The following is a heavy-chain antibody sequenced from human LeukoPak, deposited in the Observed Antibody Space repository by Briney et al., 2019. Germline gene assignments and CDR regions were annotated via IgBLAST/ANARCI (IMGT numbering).Heavy chain of an antibody. CDR2: IYHSGST. D-gene: IGHD3-10*01. CDR3: ASVRRGFGESSKYYAYYYMGV. J-gene: IGHJ6*03. V-gene: IGHV4-4*02. CDR1: GGSISSSNW. Sequence: SGTLSLTCAVSGGSISSSNWWSWVRQPPGKGLEWIGEIYHSGSTNYNPSLKSRVTISLDTSKNQFSLKLSSVTAADTAVYYCASVRRGFGESSKYYAYYYMGVWGKGTTVTISS.